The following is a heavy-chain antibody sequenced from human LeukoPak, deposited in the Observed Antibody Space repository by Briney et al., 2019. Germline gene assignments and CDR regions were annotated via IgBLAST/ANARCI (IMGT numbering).Heavy chain of an antibody. CDR1: GGSISSYY. CDR3: ARYGSGSYYKYYYYGMDV. CDR2: IYTSGST. Sequence: SETLSLTCAVSGGSISSYYWIWIQQPAGKGLKCIGRIYTSGSTNYNPSLKSRVTMSVDTSKNQFSLKLSSVTAADTAVYYCARYGSGSYYKYYYYGMDVWGQGTTVTVSS. J-gene: IGHJ6*02. V-gene: IGHV4-59*10. D-gene: IGHD3-10*01.